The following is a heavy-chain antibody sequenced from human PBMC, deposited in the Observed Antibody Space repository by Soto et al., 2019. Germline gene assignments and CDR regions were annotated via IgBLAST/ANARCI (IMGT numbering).Heavy chain of an antibody. CDR1: GYTFTSYG. Sequence: ASLKVSCKASGYTFTSYGISWVRQAPGQGLEWMGWISAYNGNTNYAQKLQGRVTMTTDTSTSTAYMELRSLRSDDTAVYYCARPAAPIDYYYYGMNVWGQGTTVTVSS. CDR2: ISAYNGNT. V-gene: IGHV1-18*01. J-gene: IGHJ6*02. CDR3: ARPAAPIDYYYYGMNV. D-gene: IGHD2-2*01.